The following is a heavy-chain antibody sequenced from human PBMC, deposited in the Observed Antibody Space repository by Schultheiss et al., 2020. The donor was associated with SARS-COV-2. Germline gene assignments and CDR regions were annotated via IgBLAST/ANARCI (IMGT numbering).Heavy chain of an antibody. Sequence: SQTLSLTCTVSGGSINSGAYSWNWIRQTAGKGLEWIGNIYNTGSTYYNPSLKSRVTISVDTSKNQFSLKLSSVTAADTAVYYCARAGDNKRLLDYWGQGTLVTVSS. CDR1: GGSINSGAYS. J-gene: IGHJ4*02. D-gene: IGHD1-26*01. CDR2: IYNTGST. V-gene: IGHV4-30-4*07. CDR3: ARAGDNKRLLDY.